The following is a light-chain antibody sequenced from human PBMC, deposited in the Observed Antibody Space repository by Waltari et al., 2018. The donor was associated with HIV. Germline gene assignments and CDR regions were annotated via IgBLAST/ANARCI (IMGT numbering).Light chain of an antibody. J-gene: IGLJ2*01. CDR1: NLQSNS. Sequence: SYVLTQPPSVSVAPGKTASITCAGTNLQSNSVHWYLQKAGQAPVLVIFDDSDRRSGMPERVSGSKSGNTATLTISRVEAGDEADYYCHMWDTTRVLFGGGTKLTVL. CDR2: DDS. CDR3: HMWDTTRVL. V-gene: IGLV3-21*04.